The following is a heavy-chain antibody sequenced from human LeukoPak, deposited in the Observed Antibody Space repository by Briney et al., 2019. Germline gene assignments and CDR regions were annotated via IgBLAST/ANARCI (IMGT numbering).Heavy chain of an antibody. J-gene: IGHJ3*02. CDR2: IYYSGST. V-gene: IGHV4-39*07. CDR3: ASSPNYYDSSSGAFDI. CDR1: GGSISSRSYY. D-gene: IGHD3-22*01. Sequence: SSETLSLTCTVSGGSISSRSYYWGWIRQPPGKGLEWIGSIYYSGSTYYNPSLKSRVTISVDTSKNQFSLKLSSVTAADTAVYYRASSPNYYDSSSGAFDIWGQGTMVTVSS.